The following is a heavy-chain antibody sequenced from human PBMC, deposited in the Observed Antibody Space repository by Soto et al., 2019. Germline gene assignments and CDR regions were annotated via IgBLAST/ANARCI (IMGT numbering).Heavy chain of an antibody. Sequence: QVTLKESGPVLVKPTETLTLTCTVSGFSLSKARMGVSWIRQPPGKALEWLAHIFWNDERSYNTSLKSRLTISRDTSKSQVVLTMTNVDPVETGTYFCARALREELPIYYFDSWGQGTLVTVYS. CDR1: GFSLSKARMG. CDR3: ARALREELPIYYFDS. V-gene: IGHV2-26*01. CDR2: IFWNDER. D-gene: IGHD1-7*01. J-gene: IGHJ4*02.